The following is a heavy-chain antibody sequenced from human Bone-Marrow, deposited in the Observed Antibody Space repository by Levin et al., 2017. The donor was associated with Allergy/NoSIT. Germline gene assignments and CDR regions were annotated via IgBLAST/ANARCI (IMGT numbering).Heavy chain of an antibody. D-gene: IGHD3-16*01. CDR3: ARFTFPSQGVRDAFDI. J-gene: IGHJ3*02. Sequence: HGESLKISCAASGFTVSSNYMSWVRQAPGKGLEWVSVIYSGGSTYYADSVKGRFTISRDNSKNTLYLQMNSLRAEDTAVYYCARFTFPSQGVRDAFDIWGQGTMVTVSS. V-gene: IGHV3-53*01. CDR2: IYSGGST. CDR1: GFTVSSNY.